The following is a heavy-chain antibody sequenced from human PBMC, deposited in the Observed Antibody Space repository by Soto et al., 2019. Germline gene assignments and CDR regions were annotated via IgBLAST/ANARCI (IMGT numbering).Heavy chain of an antibody. Sequence: GGSLRLSCAASGFTFSSYAMSWVRQAPGKGLEWGSAISGSGGSTYYADSVKGRFTISRDNSKNTLYLQMNSLRAEDTAVYYCSKEYSYGYGFSGYFDYWGQRSLVTVSS. V-gene: IGHV3-23*01. CDR3: SKEYSYGYGFSGYFDY. D-gene: IGHD5-18*01. J-gene: IGHJ4*02. CDR1: GFTFSSYA. CDR2: ISGSGGST.